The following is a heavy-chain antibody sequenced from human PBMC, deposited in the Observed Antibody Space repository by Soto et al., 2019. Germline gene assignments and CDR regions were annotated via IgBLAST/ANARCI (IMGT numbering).Heavy chain of an antibody. V-gene: IGHV3-21*01. CDR1: GFTFSSYA. J-gene: IGHJ4*02. CDR3: ARDPDAEYSGNYHTPRSLDS. Sequence: GGSLRLSXIGSGFTFSSYAMNWVRQAPGKGLEWVSSISSSSKYIYYTDSVKGRFTISRDNAKNSLYLQMNGLRAEDTALYYCARDPDAEYSGNYHTPRSLDSWGQGTQVTVSS. D-gene: IGHD1-26*01. CDR2: ISSSSKYI.